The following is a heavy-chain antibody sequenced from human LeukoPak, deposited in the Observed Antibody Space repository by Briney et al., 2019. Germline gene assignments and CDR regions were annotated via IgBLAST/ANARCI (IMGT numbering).Heavy chain of an antibody. V-gene: IGHV3-11*04. D-gene: IGHD5-24*01. CDR3: AREMATSAFDI. J-gene: IGHJ3*02. Sequence: PGGSLRLSCAASGFTITNNYMSWIRQAPGKGLEWVSYISSSGSTIYYADSVKGRFTISRDNAKNSLFLQMNSLRVEDTAVYYCAREMATSAFDIWGQGTMVTVSS. CDR1: GFTITNNY. CDR2: ISSSGSTI.